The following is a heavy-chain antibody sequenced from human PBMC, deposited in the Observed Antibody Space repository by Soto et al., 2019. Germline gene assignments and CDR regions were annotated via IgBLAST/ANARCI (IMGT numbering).Heavy chain of an antibody. CDR2: IYNSGST. J-gene: IGHJ6*02. CDR1: GGAISSSNW. Sequence: QVQLQESGPGLVKPSGTLSLTCAVSGGAISSSNWWRWVRQPPGQGLEWIGEIYNSGSTNYNPSLKSRVTISVDKSKNQFSLKLSSVTAADTAVYYCARGIRWGVTVLRGGMDVWGQGTTVTVSS. CDR3: ARGIRWGVTVLRGGMDV. D-gene: IGHD3-10*01. V-gene: IGHV4-4*02.